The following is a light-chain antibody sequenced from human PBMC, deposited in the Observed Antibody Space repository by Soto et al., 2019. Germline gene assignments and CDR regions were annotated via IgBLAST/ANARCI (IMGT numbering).Light chain of an antibody. CDR3: QQRSNWIT. J-gene: IGKJ3*01. Sequence: EIVLTQSPATLSLSPGERATVSCRANQSVRNFLAWYQQKPGQAPRLLIHDASNRATGIPARFSGSGSGTDFTLTISILQPEDFAVYYCQQRSNWITFGPGTKVDIK. V-gene: IGKV3-11*01. CDR2: DAS. CDR1: QSVRNF.